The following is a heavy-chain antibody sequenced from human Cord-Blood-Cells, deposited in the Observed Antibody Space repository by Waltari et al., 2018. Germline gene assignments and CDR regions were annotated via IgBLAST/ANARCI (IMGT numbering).Heavy chain of an antibody. V-gene: IGHV1-2*02. Sequence: QVQLVQTGAEVKKPGASVKVCCKSSGYTFTGYSMHWVRQAPGQGLEWMGWINPNSGGTNYAQKFQGRVTMTRDTSISTAYMELSRLRSDDTAVYYCARGTERWGTNAFDIWGQGTMVTVSS. CDR3: ARGTERWGTNAFDI. D-gene: IGHD3-16*01. CDR1: GYTFTGYS. CDR2: INPNSGGT. J-gene: IGHJ3*02.